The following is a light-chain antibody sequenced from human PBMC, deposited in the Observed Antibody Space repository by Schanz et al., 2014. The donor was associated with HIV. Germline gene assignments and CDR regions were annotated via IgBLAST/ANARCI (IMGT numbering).Light chain of an antibody. V-gene: IGKV3-20*01. Sequence: EIVLTQSPGTLSLSPGERATLSCRASQTVSSHFLAWYQQKPGQAPRLLIFGASNRATGFPDRFSGSASGTDFNLTISRVEPEDFAVYYCQQYGSSPRTFGQGTKVEIK. CDR3: QQYGSSPRT. CDR2: GAS. CDR1: QTVSSHF. J-gene: IGKJ1*01.